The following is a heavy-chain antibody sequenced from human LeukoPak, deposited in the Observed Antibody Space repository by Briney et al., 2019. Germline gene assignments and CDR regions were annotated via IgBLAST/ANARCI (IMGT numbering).Heavy chain of an antibody. CDR2: IYYSGST. V-gene: IGHV4-39*07. CDR1: GGSISSSSYY. CDR3: AREGYVLLWFGELFD. Sequence: SETLSLTCTVSGGSISSSSYYWGWIRQPPGKGLEWIGSIYYSGSTYYNPSLKSRVTISVDTSKNQFSLKLSSVTAADTAVYYCAREGYVLLWFGELFDWGQGTLVTVSS. J-gene: IGHJ4*02. D-gene: IGHD3-10*01.